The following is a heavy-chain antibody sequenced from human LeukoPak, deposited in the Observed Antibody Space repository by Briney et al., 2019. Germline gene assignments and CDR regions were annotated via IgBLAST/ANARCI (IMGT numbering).Heavy chain of an antibody. CDR1: GYTFTGYY. CDR2: MNPNSGGT. CDR3: ARSRSRDCSSTSCYSYGLDY. Sequence: ASVKVSCKASGYTFTGYYMHWVRQAPGQGFEWMGWMNPNSGGTHYAQKFQGRVTMTRDTSISTAYMELSRLTSDDTAVYYCARSRSRDCSSTSCYSYGLDYWGQGTLVTVSS. V-gene: IGHV1-2*02. J-gene: IGHJ4*02. D-gene: IGHD2-2*01.